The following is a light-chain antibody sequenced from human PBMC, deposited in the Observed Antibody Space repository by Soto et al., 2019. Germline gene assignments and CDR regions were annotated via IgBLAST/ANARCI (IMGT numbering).Light chain of an antibody. CDR1: QSVSSN. J-gene: IGKJ5*01. CDR2: EAS. V-gene: IGKV3-15*01. Sequence: EIVMTQSPATLTVSPGERATLSCRASQSVSSNLAWYQQKPGQAPRLLIYEASTRATGIPARFSGSGSGTEFTLTISSLQSEYFAVFYCQQYDNWPITFGQGTRLEIK. CDR3: QQYDNWPIT.